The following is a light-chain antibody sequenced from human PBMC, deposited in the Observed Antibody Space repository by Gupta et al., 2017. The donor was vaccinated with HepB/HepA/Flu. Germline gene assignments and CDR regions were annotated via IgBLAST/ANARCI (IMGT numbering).Light chain of an antibody. V-gene: IGKV1-16*01. CDR3: QQYDTYPWT. CDR1: QDISNC. CDR2: AVS. J-gene: IGKJ1*01. Sequence: DIQMTQSPSSLSASVGDRVTITCRASQDISNCLAWFQQKPGTAPKFLIYAVSTLLSGVPSRFSGSGSGTEFTLTIDSLQPEDLATYYCQQYDTYPWTFGQGTKVEI.